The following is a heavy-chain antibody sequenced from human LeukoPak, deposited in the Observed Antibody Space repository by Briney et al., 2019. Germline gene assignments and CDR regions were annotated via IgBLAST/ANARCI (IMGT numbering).Heavy chain of an antibody. Sequence: ASVKVSCKASGGTVSSYIITWVRQAPGQGLEWMGWIKPNSGGTKYAQKFQGRVTMTRDTSISTIYMELSRLTSDDTAMYYCAKYYYDSSGYYHDAFDIWGQGTMVTVSS. D-gene: IGHD3-22*01. CDR2: IKPNSGGT. CDR3: AKYYYDSSGYYHDAFDI. CDR1: GGTVSSYI. J-gene: IGHJ3*02. V-gene: IGHV1-2*02.